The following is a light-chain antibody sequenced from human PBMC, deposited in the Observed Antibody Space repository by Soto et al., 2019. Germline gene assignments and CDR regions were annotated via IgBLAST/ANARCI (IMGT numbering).Light chain of an antibody. CDR1: QGVSNN. CDR2: DAS. V-gene: IGKV3-15*01. CDR3: QQANDWPPT. J-gene: IGKJ1*01. Sequence: RVMTQSPVTLSVSPGERVTLSCRASQGVSNNFSGYQQKPGQAPRLLLFDASTRATGIPARFSGSGSGKEFTLTISSLHSEDFAVYYCQQANDWPPTFGQGTRV.